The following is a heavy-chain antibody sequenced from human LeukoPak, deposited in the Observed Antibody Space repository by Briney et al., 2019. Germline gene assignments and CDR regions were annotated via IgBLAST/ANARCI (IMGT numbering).Heavy chain of an antibody. V-gene: IGHV3-21*01. CDR3: ARSGVAGPPMGRFDP. CDR1: GFTFSSYS. D-gene: IGHD6-19*01. Sequence: SGGSLRLSCAASGFTFSSYSMNWVRQAPGKGLEWVSSISSSSYIYYADSVKGRFTISRDNAKNSLYLQMNSLRAEDTAVYYCARSGVAGPPMGRFDPWGQGTLVTVSS. J-gene: IGHJ5*02. CDR2: ISSSSYI.